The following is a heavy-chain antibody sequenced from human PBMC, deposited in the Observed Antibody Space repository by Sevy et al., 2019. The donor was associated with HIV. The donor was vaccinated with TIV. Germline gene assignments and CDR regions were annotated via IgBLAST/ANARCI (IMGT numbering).Heavy chain of an antibody. CDR1: GFTFSDHY. V-gene: IGHV3-72*01. Sequence: GGSLRLSCAASGFTFSDHYMDWVRQAPGKGLEWVGRTRNKANSYTTEYAASVKGRFTISRDDSKNSRYLQMNSLKTEDTAVYYCARDRREGAFDIWGQGTMVTVSS. J-gene: IGHJ3*02. CDR3: ARDRREGAFDI. CDR2: TRNKANSYTT.